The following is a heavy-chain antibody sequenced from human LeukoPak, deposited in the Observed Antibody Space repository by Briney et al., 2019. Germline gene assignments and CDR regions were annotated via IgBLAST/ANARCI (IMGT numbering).Heavy chain of an antibody. CDR3: ARMRYDFWSRHLYGMDV. J-gene: IGHJ6*02. Sequence: GGSLRLSCAASGFTVSSNYMSWVRQAPGKGLEWVSVIYSGGSTYYADSVKGRFTISKDNSKNTLYLQMNSLRAEDTAVYYCARMRYDFWSRHLYGMDVWGQGTTVTVSS. D-gene: IGHD3-3*01. CDR2: IYSGGST. CDR1: GFTVSSNY. V-gene: IGHV3-53*01.